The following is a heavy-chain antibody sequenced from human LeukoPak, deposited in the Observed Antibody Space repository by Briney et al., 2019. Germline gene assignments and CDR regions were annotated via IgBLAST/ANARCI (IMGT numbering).Heavy chain of an antibody. Sequence: PGGSLRLSCAASGFTFSSYGMHWVRQPPGKGLEWIGEINHSGSTNYNPSLKSRVTISVDTSKNQFSLKLSSVTAADTAVYYCARVPPTYCGGDCYSVAADYWGQGTLVTVSS. V-gene: IGHV4-34*01. J-gene: IGHJ4*02. CDR2: INHSGST. CDR3: ARVPPTYCGGDCYSVAADY. CDR1: GFTFSSYG. D-gene: IGHD2-21*02.